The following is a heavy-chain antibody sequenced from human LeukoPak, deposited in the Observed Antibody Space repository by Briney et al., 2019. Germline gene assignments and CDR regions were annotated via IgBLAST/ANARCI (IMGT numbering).Heavy chain of an antibody. Sequence: SETLSLTCTVSGGSISSYYWSWIRQPPGKGLEWIGYIYYSGSTNYNPSLKSRVTISVDTSKNQFSLKLSSVTAADTAVYYCARGLSYDILTVYYGSLDYYYYYYMDVWGKGTTVTVSS. CDR1: GGSISSYY. CDR2: IYYSGST. CDR3: ARGLSYDILTVYYGSLDYYYYYYMDV. V-gene: IGHV4-59*01. D-gene: IGHD3-9*01. J-gene: IGHJ6*03.